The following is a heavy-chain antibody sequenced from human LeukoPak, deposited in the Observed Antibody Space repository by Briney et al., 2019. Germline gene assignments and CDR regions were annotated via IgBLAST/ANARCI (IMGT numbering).Heavy chain of an antibody. CDR3: ATNYTAVSAFDS. Sequence: PSETLSLICTVSGGSINSYYWNWIRQPAGKGLEWIGHIFTRGSTKYNPSLKSRVTMSIDTSKNQFSLTLYSVTAADTAVYYCATNYTAVSAFDSWGQGTLVTVSS. J-gene: IGHJ4*02. CDR1: GGSINSYY. D-gene: IGHD6-19*01. V-gene: IGHV4-4*07. CDR2: IFTRGST.